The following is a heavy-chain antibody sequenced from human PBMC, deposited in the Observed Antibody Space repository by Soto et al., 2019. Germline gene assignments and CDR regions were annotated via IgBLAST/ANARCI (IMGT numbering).Heavy chain of an antibody. D-gene: IGHD3-10*01. Sequence: EVHLVESGGDLVQSGGSLRLSCAASGFSFSSFSMNWVRQAPGKGLEWVSYISGSGTTTYYADSVKGRFTISRDNAKNSLYLQMNSLQAEDTAVYYCARLGDYGSGSYWGQGTLVTVSS. CDR3: ARLGDYGSGSY. CDR1: GFSFSSFS. J-gene: IGHJ4*02. V-gene: IGHV3-48*04. CDR2: ISGSGTTT.